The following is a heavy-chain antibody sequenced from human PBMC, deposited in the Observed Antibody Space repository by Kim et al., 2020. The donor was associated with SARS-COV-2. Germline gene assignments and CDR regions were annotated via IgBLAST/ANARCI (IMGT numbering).Heavy chain of an antibody. CDR3: ARVGFERGYCSGGSCYSWFDP. Sequence: GGSLRLSCAASGLTFSSYWMSWVRQAPGKGLEWVANIKQDGSEKYYVDSVKGRFTISRDNAKNSLYLQMNSLRAEDTAVYYCARVGFERGYCSGGSCYSWFDPWGQGTLVTVSS. J-gene: IGHJ5*02. D-gene: IGHD2-15*01. CDR1: GLTFSSYW. V-gene: IGHV3-7*01. CDR2: IKQDGSEK.